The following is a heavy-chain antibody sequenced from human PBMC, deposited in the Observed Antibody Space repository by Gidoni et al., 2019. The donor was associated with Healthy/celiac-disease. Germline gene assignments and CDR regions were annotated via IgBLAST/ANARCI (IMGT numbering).Heavy chain of an antibody. CDR1: GFTFDDYT. J-gene: IGHJ4*02. D-gene: IGHD6-13*01. CDR3: AKDIFLGYSSSWYGGYFDY. CDR2: ISWDGGST. V-gene: IGHV3-43*01. Sequence: EVQLVESGGVVVQPGGSLRLSCAASGFTFDDYTMHWVRQAPGKGLEWVSLISWDGGSTYYADSVKGRFTISRDNSKNSLYLQMNSLRTDDTALYYCAKDIFLGYSSSWYGGYFDYGGQGTLVTVSS.